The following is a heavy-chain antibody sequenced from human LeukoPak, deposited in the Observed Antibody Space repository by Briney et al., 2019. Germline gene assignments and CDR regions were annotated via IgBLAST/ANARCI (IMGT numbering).Heavy chain of an antibody. CDR1: GYTFTGYY. CDR2: ISTYNGNT. V-gene: IGHV1-18*04. J-gene: IGHJ4*02. Sequence: GASVKVSCKASGYTFTGYYIHWVRQAPGQGLEWMGWISTYNGNTNYAQKLQGRVTMTTDTFTTTAYMELRSLRSDDTAVYYCARLRGYDASKYYFDYWGQGTLVTVSS. D-gene: IGHD3-3*01. CDR3: ARLRGYDASKYYFDY.